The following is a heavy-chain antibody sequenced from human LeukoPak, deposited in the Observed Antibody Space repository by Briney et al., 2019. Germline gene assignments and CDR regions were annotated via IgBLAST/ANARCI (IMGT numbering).Heavy chain of an antibody. J-gene: IGHJ5*02. CDR2: IYYSVST. D-gene: IGHD5-12*01. CDR3: ARDGYDGWFDP. V-gene: IGHV4-31*03. Sequence: SETLSLTCTVSGGSISSGGYYWSWIRQHPGKGLEWIGYIYYSVSTYYNPSLKSRVTISVDTSKNQFSLKLSSVTAADTAVYYCARDGYDGWFDPWGQGTLVTVSS. CDR1: GGSISSGGYY.